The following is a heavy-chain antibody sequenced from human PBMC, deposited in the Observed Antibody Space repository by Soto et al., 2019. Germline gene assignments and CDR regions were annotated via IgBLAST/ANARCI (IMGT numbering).Heavy chain of an antibody. CDR3: TRVRVGSRRSSDD. D-gene: IGHD1-26*01. J-gene: IGHJ4*02. V-gene: IGHV3-72*01. Sequence: EVQLVESGGGLVQPAGSLRLSCAASGFTFSDHYMDWVRQAPGKGLEWVGRIKNKANSYTTEYAAPLKGRCIISRDDSKNSVFLQMNRLKTDDTAVYYCTRVRVGSRRSSDDWGQGILVTVSS. CDR1: GFTFSDHY. CDR2: IKNKANSYTT.